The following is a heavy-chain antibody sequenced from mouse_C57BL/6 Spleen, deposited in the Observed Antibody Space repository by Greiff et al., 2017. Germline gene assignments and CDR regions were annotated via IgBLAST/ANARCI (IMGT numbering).Heavy chain of an antibody. CDR3: ATYSNYEWFAY. D-gene: IGHD2-5*01. V-gene: IGHV1-4*01. Sequence: VKLMESGAELARPGASVKMSCKASGYTFTSYTMHWVKQRPGQGLEWIGYINPSSGYTKYNQKFKDKATLTADKSSSTAYMQLSSLTSEDSAVYYCATYSNYEWFAYWGQGTLVTVSA. CDR1: GYTFTSYT. J-gene: IGHJ3*01. CDR2: INPSSGYT.